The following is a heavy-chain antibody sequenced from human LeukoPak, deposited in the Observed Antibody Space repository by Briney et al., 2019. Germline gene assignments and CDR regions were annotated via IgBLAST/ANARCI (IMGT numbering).Heavy chain of an antibody. CDR1: GGSISSGSYY. D-gene: IGHD5-18*01. Sequence: SETLSLTCTVSGGSISSGSYYWSWIQQPAGKGLEWIGRIYTSGSTNYNPSLKSRVTISVDTSKNQFSLKLSSVTAADTAVYYCARDALQGYSYGYFDYWGQGTLVTVSS. CDR2: IYTSGST. CDR3: ARDALQGYSYGYFDY. J-gene: IGHJ4*02. V-gene: IGHV4-61*02.